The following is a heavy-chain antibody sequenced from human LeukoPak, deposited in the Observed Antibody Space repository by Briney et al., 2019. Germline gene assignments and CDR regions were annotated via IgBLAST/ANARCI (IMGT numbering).Heavy chain of an antibody. V-gene: IGHV4-34*01. CDR1: GGSFSGYY. D-gene: IGHD1-26*01. CDR3: ARGIKKGELLIDY. CDR2: IYYRGST. Sequence: PSETLSLTCAVYGGSFSGYYWSWIRQPPGKGLEWIGSIYYRGSTYYNPSLKSRVTISVDTSKNQFSLKLSSVTAADTAVYYCARGIKKGELLIDYWGQGTLVTVSS. J-gene: IGHJ4*02.